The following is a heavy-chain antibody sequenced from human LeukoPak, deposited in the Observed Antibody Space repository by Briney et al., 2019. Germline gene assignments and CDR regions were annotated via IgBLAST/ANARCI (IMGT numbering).Heavy chain of an antibody. CDR3: ARGFGELFYYFDY. CDR2: INPNSGGT. V-gene: IGHV1-2*02. Sequence: GASVKVSCKASGYTFTGYYMHWVRQAPGQGLDWMGWINPNSGGTNYAQKFQGRVTMTRDTSISTAYMELSRLRSDDTAAYYCARGFGELFYYFDYWGQGTLVTVSS. J-gene: IGHJ4*02. D-gene: IGHD3-10*01. CDR1: GYTFTGYY.